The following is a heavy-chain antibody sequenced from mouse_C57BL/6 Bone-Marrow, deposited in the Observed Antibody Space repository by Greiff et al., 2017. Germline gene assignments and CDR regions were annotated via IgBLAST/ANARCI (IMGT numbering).Heavy chain of an antibody. CDR3: AVWALPGVADFDY. D-gene: IGHD2-12*01. CDR2: IDPSDSYT. J-gene: IGHJ2*01. CDR1: GYTFTSYW. V-gene: IGHV1-50*01. Sequence: QVQLQQPGAELVKPGASVKLSCKASGYTFTSYWMQWVKQRPGRGLEWIGGIDPSDSYTKYNQKFKGKATLTVDTASSTAYMQLSSLTSEDSAVYYCAVWALPGVADFDYWGQGTTVTVSS.